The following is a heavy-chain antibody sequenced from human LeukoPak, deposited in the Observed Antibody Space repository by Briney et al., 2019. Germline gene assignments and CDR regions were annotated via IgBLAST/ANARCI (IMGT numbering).Heavy chain of an antibody. D-gene: IGHD4-17*01. J-gene: IGHJ4*02. CDR2: INSNGGST. Sequence: PGGSLRLSCVTSGFTFSSYAMHWVCQTPGKGLEYVSGINSNGGSTHYANSVKGRFTISRDNSKHTLYLQMGSLRAEDTAVYYCARDRNYGTFDFWGQGTLVTVSS. CDR3: ARDRNYGTFDF. V-gene: IGHV3-64*01. CDR1: GFTFSSYA.